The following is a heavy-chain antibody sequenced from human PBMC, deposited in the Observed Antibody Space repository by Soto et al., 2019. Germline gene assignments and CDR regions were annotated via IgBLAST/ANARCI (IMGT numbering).Heavy chain of an antibody. D-gene: IGHD3-10*01. CDR1: GFSLTTSGEA. J-gene: IGHJ4*02. V-gene: IGHV2-5*01. CDR3: AHGDPLDFHF. CDR2: IYWNGIE. Sequence: QITLRESGPALVKPTQPLTLTCTFSGFSLTTSGEAVGWIRQPPGKALEWLTIIYWNGIERYSPSLKSRLSITKDTSKNHVVLTMANMDPVDTATYYCAHGDPLDFHFWGQGTLVTVSP.